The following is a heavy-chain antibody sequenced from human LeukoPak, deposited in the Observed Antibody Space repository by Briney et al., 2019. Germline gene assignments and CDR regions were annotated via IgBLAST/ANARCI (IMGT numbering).Heavy chain of an antibody. J-gene: IGHJ5*02. CDR2: IYYSGST. V-gene: IGHV4-31*03. D-gene: IGHD5-18*01. CDR1: GGSISSGGYY. CDR3: ARARRRGYSYGRGMDWYDP. Sequence: SETLSLTCTVSGGSISSGGYYWSWIRQHPGKGLEWIGYIYYSGSTYYNPSPKSRVTISVDTSKNQFSLKLSSVTAADTAVYYCARARRRGYSYGRGMDWYDPWGQGTLVTVSS.